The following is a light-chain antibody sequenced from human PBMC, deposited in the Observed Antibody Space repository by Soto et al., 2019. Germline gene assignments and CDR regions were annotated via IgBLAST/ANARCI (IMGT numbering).Light chain of an antibody. J-gene: IGKJ1*01. V-gene: IGKV1-5*01. CDR3: QHYNNYPWT. CDR1: QSISTW. CDR2: DAS. Sequence: DIQMTQSPSTLSASVGDRVTITCRASQSISTWLAWYQQKPGTAPKFLIYDASSLESGVPSRFSGSGSGTEFTLTISSLQPDDFATYYCQHYNNYPWTFGQGAKVHIK.